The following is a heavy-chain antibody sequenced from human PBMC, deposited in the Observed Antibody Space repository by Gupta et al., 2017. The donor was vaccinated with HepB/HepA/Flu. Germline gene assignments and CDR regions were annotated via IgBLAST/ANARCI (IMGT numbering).Heavy chain of an antibody. Sequence: EVQLLESGGGLVQPGGSLRLPCAASGFTFSNYAMSWVRQAPGKGLVWVSAVSSSGRSTYYIDSVKGRFTVSRDNSKKTLSLQVNSLRAEDTAVYYCAKETPNDGFVTFDYWGQGALVTVSS. CDR1: GFTFSNYA. J-gene: IGHJ4*02. CDR3: AKETPNDGFVTFDY. CDR2: VSSSGRST. V-gene: IGHV3-23*01. D-gene: IGHD5-24*01.